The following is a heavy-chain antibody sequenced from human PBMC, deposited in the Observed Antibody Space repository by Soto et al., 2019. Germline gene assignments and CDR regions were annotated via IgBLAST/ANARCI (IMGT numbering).Heavy chain of an antibody. V-gene: IGHV4-30-2*01. Sequence: LSATLSLTCNMSGDSYSISTYSWSWIRQPPGKALQWIGFIYQSGVTSYNPSLASRVSISLDRSNNQCSLKLKSVTAADTAVYFRAGMPYTSGLRFDPWGPGTLVTVSS. D-gene: IGHD6-19*01. CDR3: AGMPYTSGLRFDP. J-gene: IGHJ5*02. CDR1: GDSYSISTYS. CDR2: IYQSGVT.